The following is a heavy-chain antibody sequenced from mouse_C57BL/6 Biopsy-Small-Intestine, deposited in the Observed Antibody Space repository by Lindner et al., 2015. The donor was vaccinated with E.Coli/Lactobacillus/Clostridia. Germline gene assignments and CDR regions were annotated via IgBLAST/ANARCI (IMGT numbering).Heavy chain of an antibody. J-gene: IGHJ3*01. CDR3: ARVPHVAVAGQFAFDI. D-gene: IGHD6-1*01. Sequence: SVKVSCKASGYTFTDYYIHWVRQAPGQGLEWMGRINPNSGGTNYAQEFQGRVTMTRDTSISTAYMELSRLTYDDTAVYYCARVPHVAVAGQFAFDIWGQGTMVTVSS. V-gene: IGHV1-18*01. CDR1: GYTFTDYY. CDR2: INPNSGGT.